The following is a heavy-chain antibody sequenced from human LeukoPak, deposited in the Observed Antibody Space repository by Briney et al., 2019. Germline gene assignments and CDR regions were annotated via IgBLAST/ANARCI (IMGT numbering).Heavy chain of an antibody. V-gene: IGHV3-33*03. CDR2: IYYDGSSK. CDR1: GFTFSNYG. J-gene: IGHJ6*02. Sequence: GGSLRLSCAVSGFTFSNYGMHWVRQAPGKGLEWVALIYYDGSSKYYADSVKGRFTISRDNAKNSLYLQMSNLRAEDTAVYFCARGGGLDVWGQGATVTVSS. CDR3: ARGGGLDV. D-gene: IGHD3-16*01.